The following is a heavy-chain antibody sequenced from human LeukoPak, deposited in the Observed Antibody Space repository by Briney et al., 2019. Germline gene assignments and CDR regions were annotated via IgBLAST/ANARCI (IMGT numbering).Heavy chain of an antibody. V-gene: IGHV1-69*05. Sequence: GASVKVSCKXSGGTFSSYAISWVRQAPGQGLEWMGRIIPIFGTANYAQKFQGRVTITTDESTSTAYMELSSLRSEDTAVYYCARDGESSGYNYWGQGTLVTVSS. J-gene: IGHJ4*02. D-gene: IGHD3-22*01. CDR3: ARDGESSGYNY. CDR1: GGTFSSYA. CDR2: IIPIFGTA.